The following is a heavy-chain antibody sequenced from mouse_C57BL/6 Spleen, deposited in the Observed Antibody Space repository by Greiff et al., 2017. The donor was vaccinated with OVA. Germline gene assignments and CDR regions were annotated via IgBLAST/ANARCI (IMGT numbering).Heavy chain of an antibody. V-gene: IGHV1-82*01. CDR3: ATYGYDDYAMDY. J-gene: IGHJ4*01. CDR2: IYPGDGDT. CDR1: GYAFSSSW. Sequence: QVQLQQSGPELVKPGASVKISCKASGYAFSSSWMNWVKQRPGKGLEWIGRIYPGDGDTNYNGKFKGKATLTADKSSSTAYMQLSSLISEDSAVYFCATYGYDDYAMDYWGQGTSVTVSS. D-gene: IGHD2-2*01.